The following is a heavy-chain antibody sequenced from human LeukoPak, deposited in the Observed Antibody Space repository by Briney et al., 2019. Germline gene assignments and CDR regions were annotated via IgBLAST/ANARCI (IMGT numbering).Heavy chain of an antibody. V-gene: IGHV3-7*03. J-gene: IGHJ4*02. D-gene: IGHD1-26*01. Sequence: GGSLRLSCAASGFTFSSYWMSWVRQAPGKGLEWVANINKDGGEKYYVDSVKGRFTISRDNAKNSLYLQMNSLRADDTAVYYCVKDSPPRYSGSPPAYWGQGTLVTVSS. CDR1: GFTFSSYW. CDR2: INKDGGEK. CDR3: VKDSPPRYSGSPPAY.